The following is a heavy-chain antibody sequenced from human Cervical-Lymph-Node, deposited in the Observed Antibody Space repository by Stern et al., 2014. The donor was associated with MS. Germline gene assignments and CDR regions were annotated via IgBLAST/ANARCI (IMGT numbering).Heavy chain of an antibody. D-gene: IGHD6-13*01. CDR2: IWYDGSKK. CDR1: GFTFSSYG. CDR3: ARGLRAAGTYFDY. J-gene: IGHJ4*02. Sequence: MQLGESGGGVVQPGRSLRLSCAASGFTFSSYGMHWVRQAPGKGLECMAVIWYDGSKKYYADSVKGRFTISRDNSKNTLYLQMNSLRAEDTAVYYCARGLRAAGTYFDYWGQGTLVTVSS. V-gene: IGHV3-33*01.